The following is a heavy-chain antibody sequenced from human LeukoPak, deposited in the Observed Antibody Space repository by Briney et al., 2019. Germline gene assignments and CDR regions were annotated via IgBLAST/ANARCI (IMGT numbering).Heavy chain of an antibody. J-gene: IGHJ6*03. CDR2: IYTSGST. Sequence: PSQTLSLTCTVSGGSISSGSYYWSWIRQPAGKGLEWIGRIYTSGSTNYNPSLKSRVTISVDTSKNQFSLKLTSVTAADTAVYYCARDSYGGHYYMDVWGKGTTVTVSS. CDR1: GGSISSGSYY. D-gene: IGHD4-23*01. V-gene: IGHV4-61*02. CDR3: ARDSYGGHYYMDV.